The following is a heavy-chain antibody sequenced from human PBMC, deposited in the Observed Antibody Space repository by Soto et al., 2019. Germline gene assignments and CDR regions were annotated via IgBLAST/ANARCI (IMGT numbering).Heavy chain of an antibody. Sequence: ASVKVSCKASGYTFTGYYMHWLRQAPGQGLEWMGWINPNSGGTNYAQKFQGWVTMTRDTSISTAYMELSRLRSDDTAVYYCARGDIVVVPAADHPLDAFEIWGQGTMVTVSS. D-gene: IGHD2-2*01. CDR2: INPNSGGT. CDR3: ARGDIVVVPAADHPLDAFEI. CDR1: GYTFTGYY. J-gene: IGHJ3*02. V-gene: IGHV1-2*04.